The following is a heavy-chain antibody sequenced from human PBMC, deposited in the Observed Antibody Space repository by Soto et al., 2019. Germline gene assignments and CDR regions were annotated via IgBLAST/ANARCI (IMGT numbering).Heavy chain of an antibody. CDR1: GFTFSKFW. CDR2: VNQDGSVQ. CDR3: ANEGR. J-gene: IGHJ4*02. Sequence: EVQLVESGGGLVQPGGSLRLSCGASGFTFSKFWMSWVRQAPGKGPEWVASVNQDGSVQYYVDSVEGRFTISRDNGMNSLYLQMNSLRVEDTAAYHCANEGRWGQGTLVTVSS. V-gene: IGHV3-7*01.